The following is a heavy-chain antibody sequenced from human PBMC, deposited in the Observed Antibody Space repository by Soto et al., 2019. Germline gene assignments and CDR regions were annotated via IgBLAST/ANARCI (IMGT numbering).Heavy chain of an antibody. CDR2: ISCDGSNT. V-gene: IGHV3-30-3*01. CDR1: VFTFISYS. Sequence: EGSLRLSCAASVFTFISYSMRWGRQSPGKGLDGGGVISCDGSNTSYADSVKGRFTISRDNYKNTQYLQMNSLRAEDTAVYYCAPVDTAMVNFDYWGQGTLVTV. CDR3: APVDTAMVNFDY. J-gene: IGHJ4*02. D-gene: IGHD5-18*01.